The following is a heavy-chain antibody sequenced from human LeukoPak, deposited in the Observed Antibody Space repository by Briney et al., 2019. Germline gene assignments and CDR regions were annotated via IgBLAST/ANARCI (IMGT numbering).Heavy chain of an antibody. CDR1: GFTFSRYW. Sequence: PGGSLRLSCAASGFTFSRYWMDWVRQAPGKGLVWVSRINSDGSSTTYADSVKGRFTISRDNARDTLYLQMNSLRAEDTAVYYCARGGYYSWGTHDYWGQGTLVTVSS. CDR2: INSDGSST. CDR3: ARGGYYSWGTHDY. J-gene: IGHJ4*02. V-gene: IGHV3-74*01. D-gene: IGHD3-3*01.